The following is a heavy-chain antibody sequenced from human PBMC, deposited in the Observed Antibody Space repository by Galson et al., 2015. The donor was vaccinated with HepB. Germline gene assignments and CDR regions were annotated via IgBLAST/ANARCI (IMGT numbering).Heavy chain of an antibody. CDR2: IKSKTDGGTT. V-gene: IGHV3-15*01. Sequence: SLRLSCAASGFTFSNAWMSWVRQAPGKGLEWVGRIKSKTDGGTTDYAAPVKGRFTISRDDSKNTLCLQMNSLKTEDTAVYYCTTPGYGDRYFDYWGQGTLVTVSS. CDR1: GFTFSNAW. CDR3: TTPGYGDRYFDY. D-gene: IGHD4-17*01. J-gene: IGHJ4*02.